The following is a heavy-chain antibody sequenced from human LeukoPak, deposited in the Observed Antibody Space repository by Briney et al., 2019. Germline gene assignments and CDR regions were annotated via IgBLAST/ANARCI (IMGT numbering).Heavy chain of an antibody. D-gene: IGHD1-26*01. J-gene: IGHJ4*02. CDR2: ISGSGGST. Sequence: QAGGSLRLSCAASGFTFSSYAMSWVRQAPGKGLEWVSAISGSGGSTYYADSVKGRFTISRDNSKNTLYLQMSSLRAEDTAVYYCAKCEVGATDVFDYWGQGTLVTVSS. V-gene: IGHV3-23*01. CDR1: GFTFSSYA. CDR3: AKCEVGATDVFDY.